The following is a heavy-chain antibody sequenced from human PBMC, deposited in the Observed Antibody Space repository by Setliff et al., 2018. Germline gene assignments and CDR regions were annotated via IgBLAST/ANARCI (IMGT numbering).Heavy chain of an antibody. D-gene: IGHD5-18*01. CDR1: GFTFSTYG. J-gene: IGHJ4*02. CDR3: ARNTDLRNGFDY. CDR2: IWYDRSNK. V-gene: IGHV3-30*02. Sequence: PGGSLRLSCAASGFTFSTYGMHWVRQAPGKGLEWVAFIWYDRSNKYYVDSVKGRFTVSRDNSKDTLYLQMNSMRVEDSAVYYCARNTDLRNGFDYWGQGTLVTVSS.